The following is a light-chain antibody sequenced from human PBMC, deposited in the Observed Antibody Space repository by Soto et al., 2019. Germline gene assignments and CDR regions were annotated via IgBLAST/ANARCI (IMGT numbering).Light chain of an antibody. CDR2: DAS. CDR3: QQRNSWPPTFT. CDR1: QSIGSD. J-gene: IGKJ5*01. Sequence: EIVLTQSPATLSLSPGERATLSCRASQSIGSDLAWYQQQPGQAPRLLIYDASIRATGIPARFSGSGSGTDFTLTISSLEPEDFAVYYCQQRNSWPPTFTFGQGTRLEIK. V-gene: IGKV3-11*01.